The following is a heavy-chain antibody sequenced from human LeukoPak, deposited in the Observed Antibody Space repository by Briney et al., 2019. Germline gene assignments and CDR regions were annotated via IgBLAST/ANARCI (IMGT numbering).Heavy chain of an antibody. J-gene: IGHJ3*02. Sequence: SETLSLTCAVSGGSISSGGYSWSWIRQPPGEGLEWIGYIYHSGSTYYNPSLKSRVTISVDRSKNQFSLKLSSVTAADTAVYYCARGWELTNDAFDIWGQGTMVTVSS. CDR3: ARGWELTNDAFDI. D-gene: IGHD1-26*01. CDR2: IYHSGST. CDR1: GGSISSGGYS. V-gene: IGHV4-30-2*01.